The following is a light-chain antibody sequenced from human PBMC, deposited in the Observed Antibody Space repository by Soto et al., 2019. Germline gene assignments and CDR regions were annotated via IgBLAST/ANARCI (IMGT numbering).Light chain of an antibody. CDR1: QDILSW. J-gene: IGKJ3*01. CDR2: ASS. Sequence: DIQMTQSPSSVSASVGDTVTITCRASQDILSWLAWYQQKPGEAPRLLIYASSNLQSGVPSRFSGSRSGTDFTLTISSLQPDDFATYYCQHANTFPITFGPGTRLDFK. CDR3: QHANTFPIT. V-gene: IGKV1-12*01.